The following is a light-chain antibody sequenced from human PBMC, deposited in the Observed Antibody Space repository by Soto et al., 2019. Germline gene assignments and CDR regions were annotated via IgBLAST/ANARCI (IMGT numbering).Light chain of an antibody. CDR1: QSINSE. CDR2: GAS. CDR3: QQGHNWPLP. V-gene: IGKV3-15*01. Sequence: EIVMTQSPATLSLSPGERAALSCRASQSINSELAWYQQKPGQPPRLLIYGASTRATGVPARVTGSESGSELTLTISGLQSEDFAVYYCQQGHNWPLPFGQGTRLEI. J-gene: IGKJ2*01.